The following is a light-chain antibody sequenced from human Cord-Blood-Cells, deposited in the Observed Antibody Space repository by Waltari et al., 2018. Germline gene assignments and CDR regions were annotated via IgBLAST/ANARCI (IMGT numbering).Light chain of an antibody. J-gene: IGLJ2*01. Sequence: QSALTQPPSASGSPGQSVTIPCTGTSSDVGGYNYVPWYQQHPGKAPKLMIYEVSKRPSGVPDRFSGSKSGNTDSLTVSGLQAEDEADYYCSSYAGSNNYVVFGGGTKLTVL. V-gene: IGLV2-8*01. CDR1: SSDVGGYNY. CDR3: SSYAGSNNYVV. CDR2: EVS.